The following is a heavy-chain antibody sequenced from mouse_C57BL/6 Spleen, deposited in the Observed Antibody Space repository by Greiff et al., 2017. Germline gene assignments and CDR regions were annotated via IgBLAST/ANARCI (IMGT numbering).Heavy chain of an antibody. CDR2: IYPGSGST. J-gene: IGHJ3*01. CDR1: GYTFTSYW. Sequence: QVQLQQPGAELVKPGASVKMSCKASGYTFTSYWMTWVKQRPGQGLEWIGDIYPGSGSTNYNEKFKSKATLTIDTSSSTAYMQLSSLTSEDAAVYYCARWNYGSSWFAYWGQGTMVTVSA. CDR3: ARWNYGSSWFAY. D-gene: IGHD1-1*01. V-gene: IGHV1-55*01.